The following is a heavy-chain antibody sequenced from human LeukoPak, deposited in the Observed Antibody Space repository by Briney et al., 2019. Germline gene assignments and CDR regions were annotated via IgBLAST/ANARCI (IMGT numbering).Heavy chain of an antibody. CDR2: ISGSGGST. V-gene: IGHV3-23*01. D-gene: IGHD1-26*01. CDR3: AKASRREVGATPPFDY. CDR1: GFTFSSYA. Sequence: GGSLRLSCAASGFTFSSYAMSWVRQAPGKGLEWVSAISGSGGSTYYADSVKGRFTISRDNSKNTLYLQMNSLRAEDTAVYYCAKASRREVGATPPFDYWGQGTLVTVSS. J-gene: IGHJ4*02.